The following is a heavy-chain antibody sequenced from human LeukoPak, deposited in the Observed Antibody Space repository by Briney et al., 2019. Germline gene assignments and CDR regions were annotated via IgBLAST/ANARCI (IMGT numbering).Heavy chain of an antibody. CDR2: IRYDGSNK. CDR1: GFTFSSYG. CDR3: AKDRMYYDFWSGYSVDAFDI. J-gene: IGHJ3*02. Sequence: GGSLRLSCAACGFTFSSYGMHWVRQAPGKGLEWVAFIRYDGSNKYYADSVKGRFTISRDNSKNTLYLQMNSLRAEDTAVYYCAKDRMYYDFWSGYSVDAFDIWGQGTMVTVSS. V-gene: IGHV3-30*02. D-gene: IGHD3-3*01.